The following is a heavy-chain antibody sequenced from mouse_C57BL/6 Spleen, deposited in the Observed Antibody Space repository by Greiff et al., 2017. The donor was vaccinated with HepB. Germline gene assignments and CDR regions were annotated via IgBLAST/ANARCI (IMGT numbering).Heavy chain of an antibody. CDR3: ASITTVVAEYFDV. CDR1: GFSLTSYG. J-gene: IGHJ1*03. Sequence: VQVVESGPGLVQPSQSLSITCTVSGFSLTSYGVHWVRQSPGKGLEWLGVIWSGGSTDYNAAFISRLSISKDNSKSQVFFKMNSLQADDTAIYYCASITTVVAEYFDVWGTGTTVTVSS. V-gene: IGHV2-2*01. D-gene: IGHD1-1*01. CDR2: IWSGGST.